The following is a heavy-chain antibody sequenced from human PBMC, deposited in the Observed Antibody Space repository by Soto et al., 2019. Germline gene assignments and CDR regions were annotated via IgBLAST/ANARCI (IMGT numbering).Heavy chain of an antibody. Sequence: VAVIWYDGSNKYYADSVKGRFTISRDNSKNTLYLQMNSLRAEDTAVYYCARDRGFLEWTQTAENGYWGQGTLVTVSS. V-gene: IGHV3-33*01. J-gene: IGHJ4*02. D-gene: IGHD3-3*01. CDR3: ARDRGFLEWTQTAENGY. CDR2: IWYDGSNK.